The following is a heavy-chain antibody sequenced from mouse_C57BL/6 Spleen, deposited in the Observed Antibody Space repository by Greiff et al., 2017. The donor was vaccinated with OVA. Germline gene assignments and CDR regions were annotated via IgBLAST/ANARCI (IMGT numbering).Heavy chain of an antibody. CDR2: ISYSGST. Sequence: EVQRVESGPGMVKPSQSLSLTCTVTGYSITSGYDWHWIRHFPGNKLEWMGYISYSGSTNYNPSLKSRISITHDTSKNHFFLKVNSVTTEDTATYYCARGDDYGAEFAYWGQGTLVTVSA. CDR3: ARGDDYGAEFAY. CDR1: GYSITSGYD. V-gene: IGHV3-1*01. D-gene: IGHD2-4*01. J-gene: IGHJ3*01.